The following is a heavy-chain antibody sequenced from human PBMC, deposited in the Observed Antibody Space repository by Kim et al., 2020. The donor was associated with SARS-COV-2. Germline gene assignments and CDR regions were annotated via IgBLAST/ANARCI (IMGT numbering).Heavy chain of an antibody. CDR3: ARLLPLYWNFAL. Sequence: SETLSLTCSVSGGSISNYYWSWIRQPPGKGLEWIGYIYTTGNTNYNPSLKSRVTISVDTSDNQFSLKLRSVTAADTAIYYCARLLPLYWNFALWGRGTLV. CDR2: IYTTGNT. J-gene: IGHJ2*01. V-gene: IGHV4-4*08. CDR1: GGSISNYY.